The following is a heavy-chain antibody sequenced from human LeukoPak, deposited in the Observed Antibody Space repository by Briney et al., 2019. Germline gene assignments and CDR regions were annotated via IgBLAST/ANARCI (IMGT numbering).Heavy chain of an antibody. CDR1: GFTFSSYD. V-gene: IGHV3-13*01. D-gene: IGHD3-9*01. J-gene: IGHJ5*02. CDR2: IGTAGDT. CDR3: ARGHMLTGYYNFAWFDP. Sequence: GGSLRLSCPASGFTFSSYDMHWVRQPTGKGLEWVSPIGTAGDTYYSHSVKGRFTISRENAKNSLYLHMNSLSAGDTAVYFCARGHMLTGYYNFAWFDPWGQGTLVTVSS.